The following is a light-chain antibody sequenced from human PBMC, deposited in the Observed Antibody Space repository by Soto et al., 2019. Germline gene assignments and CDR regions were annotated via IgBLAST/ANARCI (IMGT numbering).Light chain of an antibody. Sequence: NFMLTQPHSVSESPGKTVIISCTRSSGSIASNYVQWYQQRPGSSPTTVIYEDNQRPSGVPDRFSCSIDSSSNSASLTISGLETEDEADYYWQSYDATNQVFGGGTQLTVL. V-gene: IGLV6-57*01. J-gene: IGLJ3*02. CDR3: QSYDATNQV. CDR2: EDN. CDR1: SGSIASNY.